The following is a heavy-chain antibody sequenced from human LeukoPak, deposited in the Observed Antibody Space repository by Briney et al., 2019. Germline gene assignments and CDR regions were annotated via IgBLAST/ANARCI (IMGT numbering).Heavy chain of an antibody. CDR3: ARDRSITGTTL. J-gene: IGHJ4*02. D-gene: IGHD1-20*01. CDR2: ISSSSSYI. CDR1: GFTLSSYS. Sequence: GGSLRLSCAASGFTLSSYSMNWVRQAPGKGLEWVSSISSSSSYIYYADSVKGRFTISRDNAKNSLYLQMNCLRAEDTAVYYCARDRSITGTTLWGQGTLVTVSS. V-gene: IGHV3-21*01.